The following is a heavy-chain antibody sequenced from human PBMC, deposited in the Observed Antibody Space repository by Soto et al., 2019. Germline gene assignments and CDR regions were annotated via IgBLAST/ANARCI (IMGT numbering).Heavy chain of an antibody. CDR1: GASISSDYIH. D-gene: IGHD1-26*01. V-gene: IGHV4-31*11. Sequence: QVQLQEAGPGLVKPSQTLSLTCAVSGASISSDYIHWSWIRQSAGEGLQHIGYIYYSGSTHYNPSLRRRVTMSIDTSKNQFSLNLNSVTAADTAVYYCARGSGWAAFDNWGQGTLVTVSS. CDR2: IYYSGST. J-gene: IGHJ4*02. CDR3: ARGSGWAAFDN.